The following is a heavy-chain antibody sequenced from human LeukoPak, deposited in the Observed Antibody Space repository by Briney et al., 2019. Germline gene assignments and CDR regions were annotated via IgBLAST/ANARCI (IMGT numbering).Heavy chain of an antibody. V-gene: IGHV3-23*01. D-gene: IGHD2-21*02. CDR1: GFTFSSYA. CDR3: AKDRGRGNIVVVTAFADPFDY. CDR2: ISGSGGNT. J-gene: IGHJ4*02. Sequence: GGSLRLSCAASGFTFSSYAMSWVRQAPGKGLEWVSAISGSGGNTYYADSVKGRFTISRDNSKNTLYLQMNSLRAEDTAVYYCAKDRGRGNIVVVTAFADPFDYWGQGTLVTVSS.